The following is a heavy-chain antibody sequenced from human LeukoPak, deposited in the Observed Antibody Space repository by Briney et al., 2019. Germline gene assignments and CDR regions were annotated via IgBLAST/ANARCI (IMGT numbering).Heavy chain of an antibody. CDR1: GYTFSSYG. D-gene: IGHD5-12*01. CDR3: ARDQGIYNHRIIDS. J-gene: IGHJ4*02. Sequence: GASVKVSCKASGYTFSSYGISWVRQAPGQGLEWMGWISAYNGNTNSAQEFQGRVTMTTDTSTSTASMELRSLRSDDTAVYYCARDQGIYNHRIIDSWGQGTLVTVSS. V-gene: IGHV1-18*01. CDR2: ISAYNGNT.